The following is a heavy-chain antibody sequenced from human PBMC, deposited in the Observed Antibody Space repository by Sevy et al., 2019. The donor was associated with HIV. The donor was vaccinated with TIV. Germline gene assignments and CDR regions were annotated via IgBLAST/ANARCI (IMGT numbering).Heavy chain of an antibody. CDR3: ARDSYSSGWLAN. CDR1: GGTFSSYA. CDR2: IIPIFGTA. D-gene: IGHD6-19*01. J-gene: IGHJ4*02. Sequence: ASVKVSCKASGGTFSSYAISWVRQAPGQGLEWMGGIIPIFGTANYAQKFQGRVTITADESTSTAYMELGSLGSEDTAVYYCARDSYSSGWLANWGQGTLVTVSS. V-gene: IGHV1-69*13.